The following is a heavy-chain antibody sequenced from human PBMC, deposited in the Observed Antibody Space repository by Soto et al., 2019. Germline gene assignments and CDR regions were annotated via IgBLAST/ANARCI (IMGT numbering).Heavy chain of an antibody. J-gene: IGHJ4*02. CDR1: GGSISSSSNY. D-gene: IGHD6-19*01. V-gene: IGHV4-39*01. Sequence: QLQLQESGPGLVKPSETLSLTCTVSGGSISSSSNYWAWIRQPPGKGLEWIGSIYYSGSTYYNPSLKSRVTISAHTSRHQFSLILSSVTAADTAVYYCARPYSRAWYYFDHWGQGTLVTVSS. CDR2: IYYSGST. CDR3: ARPYSRAWYYFDH.